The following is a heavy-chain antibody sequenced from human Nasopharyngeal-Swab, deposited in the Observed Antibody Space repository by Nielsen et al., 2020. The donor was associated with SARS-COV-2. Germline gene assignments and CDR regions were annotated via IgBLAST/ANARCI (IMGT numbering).Heavy chain of an antibody. CDR1: GFTFDDYA. CDR3: AKDSRSSYYDAYYYSMDV. Sequence: SLKISCAVSGFTFDDYAMHWVRQAPGKGLEWVSSISRNAASIGYAASVKGRFTISRDNAKNSLYPQMSTLRAEDTALYYCAKDSRSSYYDAYYYSMDVWGKGTTVTVSS. J-gene: IGHJ6*03. V-gene: IGHV3-9*01. D-gene: IGHD4-11*01. CDR2: ISRNAASI.